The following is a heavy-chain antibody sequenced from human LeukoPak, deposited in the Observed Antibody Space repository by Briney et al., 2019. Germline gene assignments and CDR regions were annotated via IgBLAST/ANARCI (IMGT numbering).Heavy chain of an antibody. CDR2: IYYSGST. V-gene: IGHV4-30-4*01. Sequence: SQTLSLTCTVSGGSISSGDYYWSWIRQPPGKGLEWIGYIYYSGSTYYNPSLWSRVTISVDTSKNQFSLKLSSVTAADTAVYYCTREYGDDNWFDPWGQGTLVTVSS. J-gene: IGHJ5*02. CDR1: GGSISSGDYY. D-gene: IGHD4-17*01. CDR3: TREYGDDNWFDP.